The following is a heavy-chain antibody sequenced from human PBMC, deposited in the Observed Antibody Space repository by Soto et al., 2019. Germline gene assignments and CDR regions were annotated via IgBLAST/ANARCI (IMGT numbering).Heavy chain of an antibody. D-gene: IGHD2-8*01. CDR3: ARGLLAYCTSGICRSWRFDP. CDR2: INPSNST. Sequence: GASVKVSCKASGYTFTSYYMHWVRQAPGQGLEWMGIINPSNSTSYAQKFQGRVTMTRDTSTSTVYMELSSLRSEDTAVYYCARGLLAYCTSGICRSWRFDPWGQGTLVTVSS. V-gene: IGHV1-46*01. J-gene: IGHJ5*02. CDR1: GYTFTSYY.